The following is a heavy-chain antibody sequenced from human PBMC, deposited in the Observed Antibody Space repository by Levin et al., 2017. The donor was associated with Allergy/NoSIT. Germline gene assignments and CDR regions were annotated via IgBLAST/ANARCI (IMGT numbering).Heavy chain of an antibody. CDR3: ARGGYSSSSVFDY. V-gene: IGHV3-33*01. D-gene: IGHD6-13*01. Sequence: GGSLRLSCAASGFTFSSYGTHWVRQAPGKGLEWVAVIWYDGSNKYYADSVKGRFTISRDNSKNTLYLQMNSLRAEDTAVYYCARGGYSSSSVFDYWGQGTLVTVSS. CDR1: GFTFSSYG. CDR2: IWYDGSNK. J-gene: IGHJ4*02.